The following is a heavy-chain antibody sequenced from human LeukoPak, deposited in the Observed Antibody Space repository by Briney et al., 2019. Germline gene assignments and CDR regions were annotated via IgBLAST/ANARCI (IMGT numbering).Heavy chain of an antibody. Sequence: PSETLSLTCTVSGGSISSYYWSWIRQSAGKGLEWIGRINTSGSANYKPSLKSRLTMSVDTSKNQFSLRVTSLSAADTAVYYCAREERRQLGGWFDPWGQGTLVTVSS. CDR2: INTSGSA. D-gene: IGHD7-27*01. CDR3: AREERRQLGGWFDP. CDR1: GGSISSYY. J-gene: IGHJ5*02. V-gene: IGHV4-4*07.